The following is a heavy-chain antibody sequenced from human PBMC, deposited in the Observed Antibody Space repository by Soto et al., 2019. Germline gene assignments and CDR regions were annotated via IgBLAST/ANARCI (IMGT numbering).Heavy chain of an antibody. CDR2: ISWNSGSI. CDR1: GFTFDDYA. CDR3: AKDITRGWTFGVEWGGYGMDV. J-gene: IGHJ6*02. V-gene: IGHV3-9*01. D-gene: IGHD3-3*01. Sequence: GGSLRLSCAASGFTFDDYAMHWVRQAPGKGLEWVSGISWNSGSIGYADSVKGRFTISRDNAKNSLYLQMNSLRAEDTALYYCAKDITRGWTFGVEWGGYGMDVWGQGTTVTVSS.